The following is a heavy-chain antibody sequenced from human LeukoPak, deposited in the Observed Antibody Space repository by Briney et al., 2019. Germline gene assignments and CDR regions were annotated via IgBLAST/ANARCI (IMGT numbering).Heavy chain of an antibody. V-gene: IGHV3-30-3*01. D-gene: IGHD2-15*01. Sequence: PGRALRLSCAASGFTFTRYSMHWVRQAPGKGLEWGAVISDDGGNTYYPDSVKGRFTMSRDNSKNKLYLQLNSLRAEDTAIYYCAIDGVYSRPDACHMDAWGQGTPVTVSS. CDR3: AIDGVYSRPDACHMDA. CDR1: GFTFTRYS. CDR2: ISDDGGNT. J-gene: IGHJ5*02.